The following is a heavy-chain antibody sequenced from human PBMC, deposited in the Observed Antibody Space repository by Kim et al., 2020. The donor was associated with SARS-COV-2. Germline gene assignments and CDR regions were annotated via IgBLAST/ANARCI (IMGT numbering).Heavy chain of an antibody. Sequence: GGSLRLSCAASGFTFSSYGMHWVRQAPGKGLEWVAVIWYDGSNKYYADSVKGRFTISRDNSKNTLYLQMNSLRAEDTAVYYCARGDCTNGVCYQIDYWGQGTLVTVSS. J-gene: IGHJ4*02. D-gene: IGHD2-8*01. CDR3: ARGDCTNGVCYQIDY. CDR2: IWYDGSNK. CDR1: GFTFSSYG. V-gene: IGHV3-33*01.